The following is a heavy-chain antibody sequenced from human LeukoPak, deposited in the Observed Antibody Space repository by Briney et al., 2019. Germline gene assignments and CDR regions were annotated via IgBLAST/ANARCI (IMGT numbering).Heavy chain of an antibody. CDR3: ARGSGAFDI. V-gene: IGHV3-48*04. Sequence: GGSLRLSCAASGFTFSSYSMNWVRQAPGKGLEWVSYISSSSSTIYYADSVKGRFTISRDNAKNSLYLQINSLRAEDTAVYYCARGSGAFDIWGQGTMVTVSS. J-gene: IGHJ3*02. CDR1: GFTFSSYS. CDR2: ISSSSSTI.